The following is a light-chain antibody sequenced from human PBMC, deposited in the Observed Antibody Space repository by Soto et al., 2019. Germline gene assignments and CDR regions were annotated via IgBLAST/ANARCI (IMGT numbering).Light chain of an antibody. CDR2: TNS. CDR3: AAWDDSLNGCV. V-gene: IGLV1-44*01. CDR1: SSNIGSNS. Sequence: QSVLTQPHSASGTPGQRVTISCSGSSSNIGSNSVHWYRQIPGTAPKLLIYTNSQRPSGVPDRFSGSKSGTSASLAISGLQSEDEADYYCAAWDDSLNGCVFGTGTKVTVL. J-gene: IGLJ1*01.